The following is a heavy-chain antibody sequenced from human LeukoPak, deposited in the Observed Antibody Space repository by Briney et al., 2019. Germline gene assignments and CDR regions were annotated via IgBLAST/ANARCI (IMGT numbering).Heavy chain of an antibody. D-gene: IGHD3-22*01. CDR1: GGSISSYY. Sequence: SETLSLTCTVSGGSISSYYWSWIRQPPGKGLEWIGYIYYSGSTNYNPSLKRRVTISVDTSKNQFSLKLSSVTAADTAVYYCARGGRSGYYNYYFDYWGQGTLVTVSS. J-gene: IGHJ4*02. CDR2: IYYSGST. V-gene: IGHV4-59*01. CDR3: ARGGRSGYYNYYFDY.